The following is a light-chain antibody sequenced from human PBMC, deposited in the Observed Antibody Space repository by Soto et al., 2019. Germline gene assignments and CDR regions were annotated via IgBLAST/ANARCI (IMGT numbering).Light chain of an antibody. V-gene: IGLV2-14*01. J-gene: IGLJ1*01. Sequence: QSALTQPASVSGSPGQSIAISRTGTSSDVGGYNYVSWYQQHPGKAPKLMIYEVSKRPSGVSNRFSGSKSGNTASLTISGLQAEDEADYYCSSYTSSSTYVFGTGTKVTVL. CDR2: EVS. CDR3: SSYTSSSTYV. CDR1: SSDVGGYNY.